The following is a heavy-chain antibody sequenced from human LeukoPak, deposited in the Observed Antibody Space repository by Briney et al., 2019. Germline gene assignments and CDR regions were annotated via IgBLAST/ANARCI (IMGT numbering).Heavy chain of an antibody. CDR1: GGSISSGDYY. D-gene: IGHD5-18*01. J-gene: IGHJ4*02. CDR2: IYYSGST. V-gene: IGHV4-30-4*01. CDR3: ARDTAMVRIDY. Sequence: SETLSLTCTVSGGSISSGDYYWSWIRQPPGKGLEWIGYIYYSGSTYYNASLKSRVTISVGTSKNQFSLKLSSVTAADTAVYYCARDTAMVRIDYWGQGTLVTVSS.